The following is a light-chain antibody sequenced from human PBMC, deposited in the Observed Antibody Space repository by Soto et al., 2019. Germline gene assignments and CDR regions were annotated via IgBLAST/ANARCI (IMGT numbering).Light chain of an antibody. J-gene: IGKJ5*01. CDR1: QSISSY. Sequence: DIQMTQSPSSLSASVGDRVTITCRASQSISSYLNWYQQKPGKAPKLLINDAYNLETGVPSRFSGSGSGTHFTFTISSLQPEDFATYYCQQYDTLPITVGQGTRLEIK. CDR3: QQYDTLPIT. V-gene: IGKV1-33*01. CDR2: DAY.